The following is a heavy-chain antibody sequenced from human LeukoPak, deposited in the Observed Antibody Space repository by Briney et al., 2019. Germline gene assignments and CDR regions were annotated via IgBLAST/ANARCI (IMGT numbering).Heavy chain of an antibody. Sequence: SETLSLTCTVSGGSISSYYWSWLRQPPGKGLEWIGYIYYSGSTNYNPSLKSRVTKSVDTSKNQFSLKLSSVTAADTALYYCAKSHSNWGGLDAFEIGGQGTLVTVYS. CDR3: AKSHSNWGGLDAFEI. CDR2: IYYSGST. CDR1: GGSISSYY. D-gene: IGHD3-16*01. V-gene: IGHV4-59*01. J-gene: IGHJ3*02.